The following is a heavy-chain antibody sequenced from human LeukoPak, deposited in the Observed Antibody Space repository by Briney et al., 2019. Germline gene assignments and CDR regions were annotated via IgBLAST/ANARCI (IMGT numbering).Heavy chain of an antibody. CDR3: ASLRERSYYTRGFDY. D-gene: IGHD5-18*01. J-gene: IGHJ4*02. CDR2: IYYSGST. V-gene: IGHV4-39*01. CDR1: GGSISSSSYY. Sequence: SETLSLTCTVSGGSISSSSYYWGWIRQHPGKGLEWIGSIYYSGSTYYNSSLKSRVTISVDTSKNQFSLKLSSVTAADTAVYYCASLRERSYYTRGFDYWGQGTLVTVSS.